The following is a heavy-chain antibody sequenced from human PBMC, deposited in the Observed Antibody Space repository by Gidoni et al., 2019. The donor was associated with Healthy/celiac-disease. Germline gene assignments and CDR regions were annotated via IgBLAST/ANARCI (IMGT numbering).Heavy chain of an antibody. CDR2: IYYSGST. CDR1: GGSISSSSYY. D-gene: IGHD3-22*01. Sequence: QLQLQESGPGLVKPSETLSLTCTVSGGSISSSSYYWGWIRQPPGKGLEWIGSIYYSGSTYYNPSLKSRVTISVDTSKNQFSLKLSSVTAADTAVYYRARDPTYYYDSSGYPWGQGTLVTVSS. V-gene: IGHV4-39*07. CDR3: ARDPTYYYDSSGYP. J-gene: IGHJ5*02.